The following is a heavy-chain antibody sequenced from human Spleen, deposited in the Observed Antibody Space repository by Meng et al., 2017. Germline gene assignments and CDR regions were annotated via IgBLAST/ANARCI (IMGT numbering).Heavy chain of an antibody. Sequence: QVQLQQSGPGLVKPSETLSLTCTVSGGSISTYYWSWIRQPPGKGLEWIGYISYSGSTNYNPSLKSRVTISVDTSKNQFSLKLTSVTAADTAVYYCVRSSGWVRTGFDPWGQGTLVTVSS. V-gene: IGHV4-59*08. D-gene: IGHD6-19*01. CDR1: GGSISTYY. CDR2: ISYSGST. CDR3: VRSSGWVRTGFDP. J-gene: IGHJ5*02.